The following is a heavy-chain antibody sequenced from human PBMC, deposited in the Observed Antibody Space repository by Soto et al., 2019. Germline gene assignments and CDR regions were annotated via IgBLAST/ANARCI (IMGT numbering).Heavy chain of an antibody. CDR1: GGSISSYY. Sequence: SETLSLTCTVSGGSISSYYWSWIRQPAGKGLEWIGRIYTSGSTNYNPSLKSRVTMSVDTSKNQFSLKLSSVTAADTAVYYCARNSPRSKRGYYYYCGMDVWGQGTTVTVSS. CDR2: IYTSGST. J-gene: IGHJ6*02. CDR3: ARNSPRSKRGYYYYCGMDV. D-gene: IGHD3-10*01. V-gene: IGHV4-4*07.